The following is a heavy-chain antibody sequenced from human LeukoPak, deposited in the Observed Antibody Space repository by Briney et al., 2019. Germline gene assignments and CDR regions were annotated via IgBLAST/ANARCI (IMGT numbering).Heavy chain of an antibody. CDR3: ARAYSDYDQYFDY. CDR1: GGSFNSYY. D-gene: IGHD5-12*01. V-gene: IGHV4-4*07. J-gene: IGHJ4*02. CDR2: IYTIGTT. Sequence: SETLSLTCTVSGGSFNSYYWSWIRQPAGKGLEWIGRIYTIGTTNYNPSLKSRVTMSVDTSKNQFSLKLSSVTAADTAVHYCARAYSDYDQYFDYWGQGTLVTVSS.